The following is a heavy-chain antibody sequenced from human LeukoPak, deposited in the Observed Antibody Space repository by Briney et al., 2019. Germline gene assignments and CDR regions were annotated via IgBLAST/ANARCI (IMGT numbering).Heavy chain of an antibody. V-gene: IGHV3-48*01. CDR2: INADSSTI. J-gene: IGHJ4*02. Sequence: GGSLRLSCAASGFTFSTYNMNWVRQAPGRGLEWISYINADSSTIQYADSVRGRFTTSRDNAKNSLYLQMNSLRAEDTAVYYCVRDNSRGQSLGVIYWGQGSLVTVSS. D-gene: IGHD3-22*01. CDR1: GFTFSTYN. CDR3: VRDNSRGQSLGVIY.